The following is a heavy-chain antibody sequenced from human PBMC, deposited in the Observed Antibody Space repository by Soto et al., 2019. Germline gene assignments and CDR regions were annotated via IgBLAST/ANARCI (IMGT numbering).Heavy chain of an antibody. CDR3: AKDFDSYSSGRYGMDV. Sequence: GGSLRLSCGASVFTFSSHAMSWVRQAPGKGLEWVSTISSGGDNTYSADSVKGRFTISRDNSKNTLYLQMNSLRAEDTAVYYCAKDFDSYSSGRYGMDVWGQGTTVTVYS. CDR1: VFTFSSHA. J-gene: IGHJ6*02. CDR2: ISSGGDNT. V-gene: IGHV3-23*01. D-gene: IGHD6-19*01.